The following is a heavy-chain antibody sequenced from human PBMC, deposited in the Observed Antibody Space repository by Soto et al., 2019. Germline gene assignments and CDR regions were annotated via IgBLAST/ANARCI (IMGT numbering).Heavy chain of an antibody. CDR2: IYPGDSDT. Sequence: KISCKGSGYSFTNYWIGWVLHMPGKGLEWIGIIYPGDSDTRYSPSFQGQVTISADKSISTAYLQWSSLKASDTAMYYCARQYYYDSSGYYIRWFDPWGQGTLVTVSS. J-gene: IGHJ5*02. CDR3: ARQYYYDSSGYYIRWFDP. D-gene: IGHD3-22*01. V-gene: IGHV5-51*01. CDR1: GYSFTNYW.